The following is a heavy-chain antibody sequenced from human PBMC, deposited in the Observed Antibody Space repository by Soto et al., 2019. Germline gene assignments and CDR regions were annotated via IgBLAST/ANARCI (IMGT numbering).Heavy chain of an antibody. D-gene: IGHD3-22*01. V-gene: IGHV1-2*02. CDR2: INPNSGGT. J-gene: IGHJ4*02. CDR3: ARSQRITMIAVVPSGPAD. CDR1: GYTFTGYY. Sequence: ASVKVSCKASGYTFTGYYMHWVRQAPGQGLEWMGWINPNSGGTNYAQKFQGRVTMTRDTSISTAYMELSRLRSDDTAVYYCARSQRITMIAVVPSGPADWGQGTLVTVSS.